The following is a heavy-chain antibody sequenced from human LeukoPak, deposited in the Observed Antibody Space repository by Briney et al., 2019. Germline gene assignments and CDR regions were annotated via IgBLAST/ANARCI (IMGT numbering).Heavy chain of an antibody. Sequence: GGSLRLSCAASGFTFSSYAMSWVRQAPGKGLEWDSAISGSGGSTYYADSVKGRFTISRDNSKNTLYLQMNSLRAEDTAVYYCAKDGGRINYDSSGYYYIWAEYFQHWGQGTLVTVSS. CDR3: AKDGGRINYDSSGYYYIWAEYFQH. V-gene: IGHV3-23*01. CDR2: ISGSGGST. J-gene: IGHJ1*01. D-gene: IGHD3-22*01. CDR1: GFTFSSYA.